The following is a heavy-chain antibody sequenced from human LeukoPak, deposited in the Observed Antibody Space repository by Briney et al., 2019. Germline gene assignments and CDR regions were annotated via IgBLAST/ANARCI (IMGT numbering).Heavy chain of an antibody. CDR1: GYSFTSYW. CDR2: IYPGDSDT. CDR3: ARSHVQGDGLDY. J-gene: IGHJ4*02. D-gene: IGHD3-10*02. V-gene: IGHV5-51*01. Sequence: GESLKISCKGSGYSFTSYWIGWVRQMPGKGLEWMGIIYPGDSDTRYSPSLQGQVTISADKSINTAYLQWGSLRASDTAIYYCARSHVQGDGLDYWGQGTPVTVSS.